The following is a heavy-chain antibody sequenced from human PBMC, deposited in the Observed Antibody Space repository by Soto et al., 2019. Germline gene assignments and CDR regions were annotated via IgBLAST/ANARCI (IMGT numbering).Heavy chain of an antibody. CDR1: GGSISSGGYY. J-gene: IGHJ4*02. D-gene: IGHD3-22*01. Sequence: SDTLSLTCTVSGGSISSGGYYWSWIRQHPGKGLEWIGYIYYSGSTYYNPSLESRVTISVDTSKNQFSLKLSSVTAADTAVYYCARESSGYSHFDYWGQGTLVTVSS. CDR2: IYYSGST. CDR3: ARESSGYSHFDY. V-gene: IGHV4-31*03.